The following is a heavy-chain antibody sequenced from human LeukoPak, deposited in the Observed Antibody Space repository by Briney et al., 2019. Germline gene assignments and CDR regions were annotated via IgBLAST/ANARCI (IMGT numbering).Heavy chain of an antibody. CDR2: LDSSSAYI. J-gene: IGHJ4*02. D-gene: IGHD3-16*01. CDR1: GFTFNTYT. CDR3: ARRAGAYTHPYDY. V-gene: IGHV3-21*04. Sequence: GGSLRLSCAASGFTFNTYTMNWARQAPGKGLEWLSSLDSSSAYIFYADSVKGRFIISRDNAKNSLYLQMNSLRAEDTAVYYCARRAGAYTHPYDYWGQGTLVTVSS.